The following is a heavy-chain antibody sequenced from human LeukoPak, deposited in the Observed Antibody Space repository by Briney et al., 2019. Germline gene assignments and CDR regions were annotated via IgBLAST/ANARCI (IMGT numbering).Heavy chain of an antibody. CDR2: IIPIFGTA. CDR1: GGTFSSYA. D-gene: IGHD1-26*01. CDR3: AREVGELPRELDY. J-gene: IGHJ4*02. Sequence: SVKVSCKASGGTFSSYAISWVRQAPGQGLEWMGRIIPIFGTANYAQKFQGRVTITTDESTSTAYMELSSLRSEDTAVYYCAREVGELPRELDYWGQGTLVTVSS. V-gene: IGHV1-69*05.